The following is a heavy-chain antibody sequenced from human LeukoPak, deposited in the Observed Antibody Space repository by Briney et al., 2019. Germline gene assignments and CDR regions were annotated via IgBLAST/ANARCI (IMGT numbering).Heavy chain of an antibody. Sequence: GGSLRLSCAASGFTFSSYGMHWVRQAPGKGLEWVAVISYDGSNKYYADSVKGRFTISRDNSKNTLYLQMNSLRAEDTGVYYCARDVEGDYALTAQFDYWGQGTLVTVSS. D-gene: IGHD4-17*01. CDR2: ISYDGSNK. J-gene: IGHJ4*02. CDR1: GFTFSSYG. V-gene: IGHV3-30*03. CDR3: ARDVEGDYALTAQFDY.